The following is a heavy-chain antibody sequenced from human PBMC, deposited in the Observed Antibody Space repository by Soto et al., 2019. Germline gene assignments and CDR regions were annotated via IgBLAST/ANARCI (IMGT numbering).Heavy chain of an antibody. V-gene: IGHV3-11*01. J-gene: IGHJ6*03. D-gene: IGHD2-8*01. CDR1: GFTFSDYY. CDR3: ARDRGVYCTNGVCYRTRVYYYYMDV. Sequence: PGGSLRLSCAASGFTFSDYYMSWIRQAPGKGLEWVSYISSSGSTIYYADSVKGRFTISRDNAKNSLYLQMNSLRAEDTAVYYCARDRGVYCTNGVCYRTRVYYYYMDVWGKGTKVTVSS. CDR2: ISSSGSTI.